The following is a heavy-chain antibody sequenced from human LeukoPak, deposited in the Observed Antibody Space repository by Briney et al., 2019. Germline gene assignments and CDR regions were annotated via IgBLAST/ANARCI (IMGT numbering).Heavy chain of an antibody. CDR2: INTDGTTI. CDR3: TRAGSYRFDY. V-gene: IGHV3-74*01. D-gene: IGHD3-16*02. Sequence: GGSLRLSCAASGFTFSNYWMHWVRQAPGKGLGWVSRINTDGTTINYADSVRGRFTISRDDAKNTLYLQMNSLRAEDTAIYYCTRAGSYRFDYWGQGTLVSVSS. J-gene: IGHJ4*02. CDR1: GFTFSNYW.